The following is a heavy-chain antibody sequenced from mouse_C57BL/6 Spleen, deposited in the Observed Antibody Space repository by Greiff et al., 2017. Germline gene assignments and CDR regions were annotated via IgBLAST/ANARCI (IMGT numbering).Heavy chain of an antibody. CDR1: GYTFTSYG. J-gene: IGHJ1*03. Sequence: VQLQQSGAELARPGASVKLSCKASGYTFTSYGISWVKQRTGQGLEWIGEIYPRSGNTYYNEKFKGKATLTADKSSSTAYMELHSLTSEDSSVYFCKKLYGSSYPYWYFDVWGKGTTLTVSS. V-gene: IGHV1-81*01. CDR3: KKLYGSSYPYWYFDV. D-gene: IGHD1-1*02. CDR2: IYPRSGNT.